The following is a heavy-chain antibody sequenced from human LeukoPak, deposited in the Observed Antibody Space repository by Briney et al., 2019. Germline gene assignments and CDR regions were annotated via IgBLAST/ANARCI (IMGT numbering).Heavy chain of an antibody. CDR3: ARDSYRSGSLDY. J-gene: IGHJ4*02. CDR1: GFTFSDYY. Sequence: GWSLTLSCPASGFTFSDYYMSWIRQAPGKGLDWVSYITSGNTYTNHADSMKGRLTISRDNAKNSLYLQMNSLRAEDTAVYYCARDSYRSGSLDYWGQGTLVTVSS. CDR2: ITSGNTYT. D-gene: IGHD3-10*01. V-gene: IGHV3-11*05.